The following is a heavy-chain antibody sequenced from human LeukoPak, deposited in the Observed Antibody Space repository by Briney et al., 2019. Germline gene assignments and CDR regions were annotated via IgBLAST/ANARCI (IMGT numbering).Heavy chain of an antibody. V-gene: IGHV1-2*02. CDR3: ARGAFPVVKYLKQDY. CDR2: INPNSGGT. J-gene: IGHJ4*02. CDR1: GYTFTGYY. D-gene: IGHD2-21*01. Sequence: ASVKVSCKASGYTFTGYYMHWVRQAPGQGLEWMGWINPNSGGTNYAQKLQGRVTMTRDTSISTAYMELSRLRSDDTAVYYCARGAFPVVKYLKQDYWGQGTLVTVSS.